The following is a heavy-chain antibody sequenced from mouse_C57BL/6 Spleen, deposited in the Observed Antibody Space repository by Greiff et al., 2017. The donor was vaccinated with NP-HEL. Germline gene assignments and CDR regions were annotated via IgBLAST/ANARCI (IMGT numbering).Heavy chain of an antibody. Sequence: VHVKQSGPELVKPGASVKISCKASGYTFTDYYMNWVKQSHGKSLEWIGDINPNNGGTSYNQKFKGKATLTVDKSSSTAYMELRSLTSEDSAVYYCAYGSSYFYAMDYWGQGTSVTVSS. D-gene: IGHD1-1*01. J-gene: IGHJ4*01. V-gene: IGHV1-26*01. CDR3: AYGSSYFYAMDY. CDR2: INPNNGGT. CDR1: GYTFTDYY.